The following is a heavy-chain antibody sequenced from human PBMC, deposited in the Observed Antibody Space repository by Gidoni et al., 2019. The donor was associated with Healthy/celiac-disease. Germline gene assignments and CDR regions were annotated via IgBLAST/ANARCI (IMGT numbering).Heavy chain of an antibody. CDR1: GVTFNSYA. V-gene: IGHV1-69*06. CDR2: IIPIFGTA. Sequence: QVQLVQSGAEVKKPGSSVKVSCKASGVTFNSYAISWVRQAPGQGLEWMGGIIPIFGTANYAQKFQGRVTITADKSTSTAYMELSSLRSEDTAVYYCAREVADSSGYPDAFDIWGQGTMVTVSS. D-gene: IGHD3-22*01. J-gene: IGHJ3*02. CDR3: AREVADSSGYPDAFDI.